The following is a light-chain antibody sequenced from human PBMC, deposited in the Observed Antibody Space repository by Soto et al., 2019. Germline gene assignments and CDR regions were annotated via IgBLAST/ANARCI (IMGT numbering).Light chain of an antibody. Sequence: QSVLPQPPSASGSPGQSVPISCTGSTSDIGIYDFVSWYQHHPGKAPRLIIYEVVQRPSGVPDRFSGSKSGNTASLTVSGLQAADEADYFCKSYAGSNTYVFGTGTKLTVL. CDR2: EVV. CDR3: KSYAGSNTYV. V-gene: IGLV2-8*01. J-gene: IGLJ1*01. CDR1: TSDIGIYDF.